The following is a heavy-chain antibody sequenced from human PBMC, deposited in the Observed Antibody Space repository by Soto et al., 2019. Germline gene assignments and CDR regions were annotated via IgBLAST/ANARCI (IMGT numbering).Heavy chain of an antibody. CDR1: GGTLSSYA. CDR3: ASVDTAISYYYYGMDV. V-gene: IGHV1-69*12. CDR2: IIPIFGTA. J-gene: IGHJ6*02. D-gene: IGHD5-18*01. Sequence: QVQLVQSGAEVKKPGSSVKVSCKASGGTLSSYAISWVQQAPGQGLEWMGGIIPIFGTANYAQKFQGRVTITADESTSTAYMELSSLRSEDTAVYYCASVDTAISYYYYGMDVWGQGTTVTVSS.